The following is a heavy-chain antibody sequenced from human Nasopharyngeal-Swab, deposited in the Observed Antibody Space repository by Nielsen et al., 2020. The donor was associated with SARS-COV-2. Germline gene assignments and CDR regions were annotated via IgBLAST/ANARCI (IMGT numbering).Heavy chain of an antibody. CDR3: ARDFDYGSTWPLGY. CDR2: INWNGGST. J-gene: IGHJ4*02. D-gene: IGHD6-13*01. V-gene: IGHV3-20*04. CDR1: GFTFDDYD. Sequence: GGSLRLSCAASGFTFDDYDMSWVRQRPGKGLEWVSAINWNGGSTGYADSVKGRFTISRDNAKNSLYLQMNNLSAEDTALYYCARDFDYGSTWPLGYWGQGTLVTVSS.